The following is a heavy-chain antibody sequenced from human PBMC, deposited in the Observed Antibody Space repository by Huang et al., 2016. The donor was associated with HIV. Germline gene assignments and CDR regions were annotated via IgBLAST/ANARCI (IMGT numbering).Heavy chain of an antibody. D-gene: IGHD5-18*01. CDR1: GFTFSTYA. V-gene: IGHV3-23*01. J-gene: IGHJ3*01. Sequence: EVQLLESGGGLVQPGGSLRLSCGDSGFTFSTYAMIWVRQAPGKGLEWVSGISGSGGGTYYADSVNGRFTIARDNSNNTLYLQMNSLRVEDTAVYYCAKGGGASPRLHAFDVWGQGTMVTVSS. CDR2: ISGSGGGT. CDR3: AKGGGASPRLHAFDV.